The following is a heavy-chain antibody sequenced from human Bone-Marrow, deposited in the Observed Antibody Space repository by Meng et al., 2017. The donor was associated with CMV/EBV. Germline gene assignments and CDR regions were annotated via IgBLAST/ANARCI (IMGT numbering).Heavy chain of an antibody. V-gene: IGHV4-59*11. Sequence: SETLSLTCTVSGGPITTHYWSWIRQPPGKGLQWIGYIYHSGTTSYHPSLRSRVTISLDRSKNQFSLKLSSLTAADTAVYYCARDRYYYDSSGYYYDEYYFDYWGQGPLVTFYS. CDR1: GGPITTHY. CDR2: IYHSGTT. D-gene: IGHD3-22*01. CDR3: ARDRYYYDSSGYYYDEYYFDY. J-gene: IGHJ4*02.